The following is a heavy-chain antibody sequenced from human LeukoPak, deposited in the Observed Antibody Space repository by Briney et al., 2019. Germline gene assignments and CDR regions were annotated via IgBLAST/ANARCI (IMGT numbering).Heavy chain of an antibody. Sequence: SETLSLTCTVPGGSISRYYWSWIRQPPGKGLEWIGYIYYSGSTNYNPSLKSRVTISVDTSKNRFSLKLSSVTAADTDVYYCARGYDFWSGPYSNYYYMDVWGKGTTVTVSS. CDR1: GGSISRYY. CDR2: IYYSGST. D-gene: IGHD3-3*01. V-gene: IGHV4-59*01. J-gene: IGHJ6*03. CDR3: ARGYDFWSGPYSNYYYMDV.